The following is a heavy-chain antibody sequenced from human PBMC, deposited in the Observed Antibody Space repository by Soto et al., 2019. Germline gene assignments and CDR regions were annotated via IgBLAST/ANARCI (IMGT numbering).Heavy chain of an antibody. CDR2: ISGSGGST. J-gene: IGHJ4*02. V-gene: IGHV3-23*01. CDR3: AKGDRYSYGYGY. CDR1: SFTFNIYA. Sequence: PXVSLTLTCAASSFTFNIYAMSWFRQAPGKGLEWVSAISGSGGSTYYADSVKGRFTVSRDNSKNTLYLQMNSLRAEDTAVYYCAKGDRYSYGYGYWGQGTLVTVSS. D-gene: IGHD5-18*01.